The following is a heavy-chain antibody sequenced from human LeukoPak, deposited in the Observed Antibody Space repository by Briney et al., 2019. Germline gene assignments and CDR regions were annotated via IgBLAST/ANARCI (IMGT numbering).Heavy chain of an antibody. CDR1: GFTFSSYS. Sequence: GGSLRLSCAASGFTFSSYSMTWVRQAPGQGLAWVSYINSGGSNIYYADSVKGRFTISRENAENSPYLQMNSLRAKHTAVYYCARDLSPRYDYVWGSYRYGWYYEYGMDVWGRGTTVTVSS. CDR2: INSGGSNI. CDR3: ARDLSPRYDYVWGSYRYGWYYEYGMDV. D-gene: IGHD3-16*02. V-gene: IGHV3-21*05. J-gene: IGHJ6*02.